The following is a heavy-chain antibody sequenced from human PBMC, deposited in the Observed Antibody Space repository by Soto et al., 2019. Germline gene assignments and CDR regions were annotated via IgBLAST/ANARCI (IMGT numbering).Heavy chain of an antibody. CDR1: GYSFTDYH. D-gene: IGHD2-8*01. CDR3: ARGDSTDCSNGVCSFFYNHDMDV. Sequence: QVQLVQSGAEVKKPGASVKVSCKASGYSFTDYHIHWVRQAPGQGLEWLGRINPKSGGTSTAQKFQGWVTTTTDTSISTASMALTRLTSDDTAIYYCARGDSTDCSNGVCSFFYNHDMDVCGQGTTVTVSS. V-gene: IGHV1-2*04. CDR2: INPKSGGT. J-gene: IGHJ6*02.